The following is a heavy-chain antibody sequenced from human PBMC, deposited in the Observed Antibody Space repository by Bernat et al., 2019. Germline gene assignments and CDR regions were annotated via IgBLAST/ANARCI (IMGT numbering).Heavy chain of an antibody. J-gene: IGHJ4*02. Sequence: EVQLLESGGGLVQPGGSLRLSCAASGFTFSNYAMNWVRQAPGKGLEWVSTISDTGRATYLADSVKGRFTISRDNSKNMLYLQMNSLRAADTAVYYCVQGFYFDDWAQGTLVTVSS. CDR2: ISDTGRAT. CDR3: VQGFYFDD. CDR1: GFTFSNYA. V-gene: IGHV3-23*01.